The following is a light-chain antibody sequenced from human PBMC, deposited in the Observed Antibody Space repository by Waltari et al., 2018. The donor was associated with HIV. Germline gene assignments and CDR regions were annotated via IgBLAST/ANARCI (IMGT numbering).Light chain of an antibody. Sequence: QSALTQPPSASGSPGQSVHISCTGKSSDVGGYNYVSWYQQHPGKAPKLMMYEVFKRPSGVPDRFSGSKSGNTASLTVSGLQAEDEADYYCTSYAGSNNLVFGGGTKLTVL. J-gene: IGLJ2*01. CDR1: SSDVGGYNY. CDR2: EVF. V-gene: IGLV2-8*01. CDR3: TSYAGSNNLV.